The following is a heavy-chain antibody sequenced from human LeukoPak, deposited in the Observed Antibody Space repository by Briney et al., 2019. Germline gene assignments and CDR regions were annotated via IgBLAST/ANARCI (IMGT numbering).Heavy chain of an antibody. J-gene: IGHJ4*02. Sequence: PGGSLRLSCAASGFTLSSYAMHWVRQAPGKGLEWVEVISYDGSNKYYADSVKGRFTISRDNSKNPLYLQMNSLRAEDTAVYYCARDIVVVPAAPGYWGQGTLVTVSS. V-gene: IGHV3-30-3*01. D-gene: IGHD2-2*01. CDR1: GFTLSSYA. CDR2: ISYDGSNK. CDR3: ARDIVVVPAAPGY.